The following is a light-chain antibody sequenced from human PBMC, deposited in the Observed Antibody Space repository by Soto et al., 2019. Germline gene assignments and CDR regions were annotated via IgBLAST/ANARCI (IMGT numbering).Light chain of an antibody. V-gene: IGKV1-27*01. CDR2: SAS. Sequence: DIKMTQSPSSLSASLGDRVTITCRASQDISVYLAWYQQKPGKAPKLLIYSASNWQSGVPSRFSGSGSGTDFTLTISSLEPEDVATYYCQQCNTAPLTFGQGTQVEIK. CDR3: QQCNTAPLT. J-gene: IGKJ5*01. CDR1: QDISVY.